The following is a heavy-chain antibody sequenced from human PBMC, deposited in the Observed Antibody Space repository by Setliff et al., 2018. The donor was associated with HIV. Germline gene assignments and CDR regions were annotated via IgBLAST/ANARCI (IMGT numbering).Heavy chain of an antibody. J-gene: IGHJ3*02. CDR2: INPSGGST. CDR3: ARDLGSITLFGVVIQGAFDI. V-gene: IGHV1-46*01. D-gene: IGHD3-3*01. Sequence: ASVKVSCKASGYTFTQYYIHWVRQAPGQGLEWMGIINPSGGSTGYAQKFQGRVTVTSDTSTSTLHMELSSLRYDDTAVYYCARDLGSITLFGVVIQGAFDIWGQGTMVTVSS. CDR1: GYTFTQYY.